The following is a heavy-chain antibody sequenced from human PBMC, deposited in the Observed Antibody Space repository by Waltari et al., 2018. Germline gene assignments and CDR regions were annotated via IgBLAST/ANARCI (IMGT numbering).Heavy chain of an antibody. Sequence: IGSIYYSGSTYYNPSLKSRVTISVDTSKNQFSLKLSSVTAADTAVYYCARRAGVATIFDYWGQGTLVTVSS. CDR3: ARRAGVATIFDY. V-gene: IGHV4-39*07. D-gene: IGHD5-12*01. CDR2: IYYSGST. J-gene: IGHJ4*02.